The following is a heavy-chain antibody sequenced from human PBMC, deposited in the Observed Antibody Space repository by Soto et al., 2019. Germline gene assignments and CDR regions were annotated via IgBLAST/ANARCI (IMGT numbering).Heavy chain of an antibody. Sequence: SETLSLTCTVSGGSISSSSYYWGWIRQPPGKGLEWIGSIYYSGSTYYNPSLKSRVTISVDTSKNQFSLKLSSVTAADTAVYYCARPDYYYGMDVWGQGTTVTAP. CDR2: IYYSGST. CDR1: GGSISSSSYY. CDR3: ARPDYYYGMDV. V-gene: IGHV4-39*01. J-gene: IGHJ6*02.